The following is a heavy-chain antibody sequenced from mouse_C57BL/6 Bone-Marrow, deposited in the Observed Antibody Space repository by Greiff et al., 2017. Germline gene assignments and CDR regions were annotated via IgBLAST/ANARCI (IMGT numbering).Heavy chain of an antibody. Sequence: DVQLQESGGDLVKPGGSLKLSCAASGFTFSSYGMSWVRQTPDKRLEWVATISSGGSYTYYPDSVKGRFTISRDNAKNTLYRQMSSLKSEDTAMYYCARHAYDGYLYYFDYWGQGTTLTVSS. D-gene: IGHD2-3*01. CDR2: ISSGGSYT. V-gene: IGHV5-6*01. CDR3: ARHAYDGYLYYFDY. CDR1: GFTFSSYG. J-gene: IGHJ2*01.